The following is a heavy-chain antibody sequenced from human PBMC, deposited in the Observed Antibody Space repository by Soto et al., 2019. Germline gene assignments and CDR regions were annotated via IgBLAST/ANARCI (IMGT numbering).Heavy chain of an antibody. CDR2: ISAYDGKT. V-gene: IGHV1-18*01. J-gene: IGHJ5*02. CDR3: ARDPHEFWTSYWFDP. Sequence: ASVKVSCKTSCYTFNTHGINWVRQAPGQGLELMGWISAYDGKTTYAEKFRGRVTLTTDTSTSTAYMELRSLRSDDTAIYYCARDPHEFWTSYWFDPWGQGTPVTVSS. D-gene: IGHD3-3*01. CDR1: CYTFNTHG.